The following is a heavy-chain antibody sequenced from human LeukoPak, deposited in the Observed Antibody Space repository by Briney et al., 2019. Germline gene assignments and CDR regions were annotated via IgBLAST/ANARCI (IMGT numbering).Heavy chain of an antibody. CDR2: IIPTFGTA. J-gene: IGHJ2*01. D-gene: IGHD6-19*01. V-gene: IGHV1-69*05. CDR3: ARGGNSGWYFFDL. CDR1: GGTFSSYA. Sequence: SVKVSCKASGGTFSSYAISWVRQAPGQGLEWMGRIIPTFGTANYAQKFQGRVTITTDESTSTAYMELSSLRSEDTAVYYCARGGNSGWYFFDLWGRGTLVTVSS.